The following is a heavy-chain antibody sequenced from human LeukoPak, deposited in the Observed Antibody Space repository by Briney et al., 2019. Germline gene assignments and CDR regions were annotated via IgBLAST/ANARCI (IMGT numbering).Heavy chain of an antibody. V-gene: IGHV4-34*01. CDR3: ARLSATGRSVDV. J-gene: IGHJ6*04. Sequence: SETLSLTCAVYGGSFSGYYWSWIRQPPGKGLEWIGEINHSGSTNYNPSLKSRVTISVDTSKNQFSLKLSSVTAADTAVYYCARLSATGRSVDVWGKGTTVTISS. CDR1: GGSFSGYY. CDR2: INHSGST. D-gene: IGHD5-24*01.